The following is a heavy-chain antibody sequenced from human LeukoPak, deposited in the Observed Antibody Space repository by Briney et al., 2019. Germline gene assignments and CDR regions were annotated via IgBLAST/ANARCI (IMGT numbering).Heavy chain of an antibody. J-gene: IGHJ3*02. Sequence: HTGGSLRLSCVASGFTFSSYAMSWVRQAPGKGLEWVANIKQDGSEKYYVDSVKGRFTISRDNAKNSLYLQMNSLRAEDTAVYYCARDRGITMVRGVVIDAFDIWGQGTMVTVSS. CDR2: IKQDGSEK. CDR1: GFTFSSYA. D-gene: IGHD3-10*01. CDR3: ARDRGITMVRGVVIDAFDI. V-gene: IGHV3-7*01.